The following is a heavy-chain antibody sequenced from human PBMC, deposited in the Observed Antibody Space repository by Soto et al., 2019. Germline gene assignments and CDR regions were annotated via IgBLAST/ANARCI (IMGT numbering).Heavy chain of an antibody. J-gene: IGHJ5*02. Sequence: SETLSLTCTVSGGSISSYYWSWIRQPPGKGLEWIGYIYYSGSTNYNPSLKSRVTISVDTSKNQFSLKLSSVTAADTAVYYCARHYSSSWYLVTGTTTNWFDPWGQGTLVTVSS. CDR3: ARHYSSSWYLVTGTTTNWFDP. CDR2: IYYSGST. D-gene: IGHD6-13*01. V-gene: IGHV4-59*08. CDR1: GGSISSYY.